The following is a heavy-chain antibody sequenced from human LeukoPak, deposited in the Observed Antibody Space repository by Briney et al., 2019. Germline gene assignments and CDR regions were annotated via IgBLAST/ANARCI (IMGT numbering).Heavy chain of an antibody. Sequence: SETLSLTCTVSGGSISGYYWTWIRQTPGKGLEWIGYIYYTGSTNQNAALKSRVTMSLDTSTNQVSLKLSSVTPADTAVYYCARSERGYSYGWYDSWGQGTLVTVSS. J-gene: IGHJ4*02. CDR2: IYYTGST. CDR1: GGSISGYY. CDR3: ARSERGYSYGWYDS. V-gene: IGHV4-59*01. D-gene: IGHD5-18*01.